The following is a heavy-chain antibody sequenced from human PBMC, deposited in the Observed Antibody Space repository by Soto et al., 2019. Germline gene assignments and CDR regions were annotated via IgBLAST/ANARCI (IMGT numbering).Heavy chain of an antibody. Sequence: SETLSLTCTVSGDSISSADYYWSWIRQTPGKGLEWIGHIFYSGTTYYNPSLKSRLTISVDTSKSHFSLRLTSVTAADTAVYYCARDLWVEPELYYYGMDVWGQGTTVTVSS. CDR1: GDSISSADYY. V-gene: IGHV4-30-4*01. CDR2: IFYSGTT. J-gene: IGHJ6*02. CDR3: ARDLWVEPELYYYGMDV. D-gene: IGHD1-1*01.